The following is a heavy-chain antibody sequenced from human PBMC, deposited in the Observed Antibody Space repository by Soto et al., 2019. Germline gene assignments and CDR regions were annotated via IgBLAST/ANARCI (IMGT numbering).Heavy chain of an antibody. J-gene: IGHJ5*02. CDR3: ARGQRFSDWFDP. V-gene: IGHV4-4*07. CDR2: VYSSGGT. CDR1: GGSMSGFY. D-gene: IGHD3-3*01. Sequence: PSETLSLTCTVSGGSMSGFYWTWTRQPAGKGLEWIGRVYSSGGTHYSPSLKSRVTISLDTSKNQFSLRLLSVTDADTAVYFCARGQRFSDWFDPWGQGTLVTVSP.